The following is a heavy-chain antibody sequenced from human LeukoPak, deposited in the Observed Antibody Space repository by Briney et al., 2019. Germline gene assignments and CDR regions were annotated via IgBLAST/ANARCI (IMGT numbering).Heavy chain of an antibody. CDR3: AREDGGYYDSSGYVWFDP. Sequence: SETLSLTCTVSGGSISSSSYYWGWIRQPPGKGLEWIGSIYYSGSTYYNPSLKSRVTISVDTSKNQFSLKLSSVTAADTAVYYCAREDGGYYDSSGYVWFDPWGQGTLVTVSS. J-gene: IGHJ5*02. V-gene: IGHV4-39*07. CDR1: GGSISSSSYY. CDR2: IYYSGST. D-gene: IGHD3-22*01.